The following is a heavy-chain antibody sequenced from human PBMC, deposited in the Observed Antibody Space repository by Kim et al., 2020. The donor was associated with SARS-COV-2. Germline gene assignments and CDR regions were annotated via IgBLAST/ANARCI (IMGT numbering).Heavy chain of an antibody. J-gene: IGHJ6*03. D-gene: IGHD6-6*01. CDR3: ARGVVVYYYMDV. V-gene: IGHV3-48*03. CDR1: GFTFSSYK. Sequence: VGSLRLSCAASGFTFSSYKMNWVRQAPGKGLEWLSYISSSANTIYYADSVKGRFTISRDNAKNSLYLQMNSLRAEDTAVYYCARGVVVYYYMDVWGKGTTVTVSS. CDR2: ISSSANTI.